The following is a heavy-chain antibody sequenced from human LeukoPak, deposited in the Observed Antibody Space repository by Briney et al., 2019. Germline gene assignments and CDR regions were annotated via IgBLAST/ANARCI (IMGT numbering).Heavy chain of an antibody. J-gene: IGHJ3*02. CDR3: ARGRATQDAFDI. CDR1: GGSINSGSYY. V-gene: IGHV4-61*02. CDR2: IYTSGST. Sequence: PSQTLSLTCTVSGGSINSGSYYWSWIRQPAGKGLEWIGRIYTSGSTNYNPSLKSRITISVDTSKNQFSLKLSSVTAADTAVYYCARGRATQDAFDIWGQGTMVTVSS.